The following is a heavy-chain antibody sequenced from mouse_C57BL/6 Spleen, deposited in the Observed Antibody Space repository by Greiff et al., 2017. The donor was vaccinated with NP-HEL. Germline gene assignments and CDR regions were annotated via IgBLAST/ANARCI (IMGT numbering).Heavy chain of an antibody. J-gene: IGHJ3*01. Sequence: EVQGVESGEGLVKPGGSLKLSCAASGFTFSSYAMSWVRQTPEKRLEWVAYISSGGDYIYYADTVKGRFTISRDNARDTLYLQMSSLKSEDTAMYYCTRDGNPRAWCAYWGQGTLVTVAA. CDR3: TRDGNPRAWCAY. V-gene: IGHV5-9-1*02. D-gene: IGHD2-1*01. CDR2: ISSGGDYI. CDR1: GFTFSSYA.